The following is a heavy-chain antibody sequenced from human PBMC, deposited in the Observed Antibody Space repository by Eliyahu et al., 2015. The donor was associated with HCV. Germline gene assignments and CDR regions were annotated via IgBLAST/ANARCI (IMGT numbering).Heavy chain of an antibody. CDR1: GGSISSYY. V-gene: IGHV4-4*07. CDR2: IYTSGST. J-gene: IGHJ4*02. Sequence: QVQLQESGPGLVKPSETLSLTCTVSGGSISSYYWSWIRQPAGKGLEWIGRIYTSGSTNYXPSLKSRVTMSVDTSKNQFSLKLSSVTAADTAVYYCARGRWVAVAAYYFDYWGQGTLVTVSS. CDR3: ARGRWVAVAAYYFDY. D-gene: IGHD6-19*01.